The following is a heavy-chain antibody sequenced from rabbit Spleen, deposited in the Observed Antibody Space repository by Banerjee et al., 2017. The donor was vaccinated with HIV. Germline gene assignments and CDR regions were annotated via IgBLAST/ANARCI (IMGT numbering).Heavy chain of an antibody. CDR1: GFSFSNNYV. V-gene: IGHV1S40*01. D-gene: IGHD6-1*01. J-gene: IGHJ4*01. Sequence: QSLEESGGDLVKPGASLTLTCTASGFSFSNNYVMCWIRQAPGKGLECIACIDSGSSGTADYTRWAKGRFTISKPSSTTVTLQMSSLTAADTTTYFCARDCGDYGYALDLWDPGTLVTVS. CDR2: IDSGSSGTA. CDR3: ARDCGDYGYALDL.